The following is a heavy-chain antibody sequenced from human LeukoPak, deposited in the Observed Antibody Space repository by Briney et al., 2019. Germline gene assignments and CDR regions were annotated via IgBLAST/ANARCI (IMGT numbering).Heavy chain of an antibody. Sequence: PGGSLRLSCAASGFTFSSYGIHWVRQAPGKGLEWVAVISYDGSNKYYADSVKGRFTISRDNSKNTLYPQMNSLRAEDTAVYYCAKAPHSELLLIDFWGQGTLVTVSS. CDR1: GFTFSSYG. CDR2: ISYDGSNK. J-gene: IGHJ4*02. CDR3: AKAPHSELLLIDF. V-gene: IGHV3-30*18. D-gene: IGHD1-7*01.